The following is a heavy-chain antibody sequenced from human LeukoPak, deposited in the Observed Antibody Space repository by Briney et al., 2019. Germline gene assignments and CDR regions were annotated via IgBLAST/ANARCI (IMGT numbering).Heavy chain of an antibody. Sequence: SETLSLTCTVSGGSISSSSYYWGWIRQPPGKGLEWIGSIYYSGSTYYNPSLKSRVTISVDTSKNQFSLKLSSVTAADTAVYYCARQRYDSSGYYRPAYYYYYMDVWGKGTTVTVSS. V-gene: IGHV4-39*01. CDR1: GGSISSSSYY. J-gene: IGHJ6*03. CDR3: ARQRYDSSGYYRPAYYYYYMDV. D-gene: IGHD3-22*01. CDR2: IYYSGST.